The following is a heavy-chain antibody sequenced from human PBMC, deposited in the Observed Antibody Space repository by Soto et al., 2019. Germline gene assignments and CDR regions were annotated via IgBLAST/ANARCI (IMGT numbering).Heavy chain of an antibody. Sequence: SVKVSCKASGGTFSNYAISWVRQAPGQGLEWMGGIIPIFGTANYAQKFQGRVTITADESTSTAYMELSSLRSEDTAVYYCARAGSWDSSSSSAYYYYGMDVWGQGTTVTVSS. CDR2: IIPIFGTA. CDR1: GGTFSNYA. J-gene: IGHJ6*02. CDR3: ARAGSWDSSSSSAYYYYGMDV. V-gene: IGHV1-69*13. D-gene: IGHD6-6*01.